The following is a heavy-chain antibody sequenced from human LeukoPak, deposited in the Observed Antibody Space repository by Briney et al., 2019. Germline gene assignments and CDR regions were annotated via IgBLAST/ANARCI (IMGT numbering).Heavy chain of an antibody. D-gene: IGHD5-24*01. V-gene: IGHV1-46*01. J-gene: IGHJ4*02. Sequence: ASVKVSCKASGYTFTSYYMHWVRQAPGQGREWMGIINPSGGSTSYAQKFQGRVTMTRDVSTSTVYMELSSLRSEDTAVYYCARDLTQYGEMATIYYWGQGTLVTVSS. CDR1: GYTFTSYY. CDR2: INPSGGST. CDR3: ARDLTQYGEMATIYY.